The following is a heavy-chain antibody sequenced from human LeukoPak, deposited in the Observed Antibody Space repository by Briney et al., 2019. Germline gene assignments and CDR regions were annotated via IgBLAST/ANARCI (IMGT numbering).Heavy chain of an antibody. D-gene: IGHD3-3*01. CDR1: GFTFSSYW. Sequence: GGSLRLSCAASGFTFSSYWMSWVRQAPGKGLEWVSYITRSSTTIYYADSVKGRFTISRDNSKNTLYLQMNSLRAEDTAVYYCARGSYRKMYYDFWSGSPTFDYWGQGTLVTVSS. CDR2: ITRSSTTI. CDR3: ARGSYRKMYYDFWSGSPTFDY. J-gene: IGHJ4*02. V-gene: IGHV3-48*01.